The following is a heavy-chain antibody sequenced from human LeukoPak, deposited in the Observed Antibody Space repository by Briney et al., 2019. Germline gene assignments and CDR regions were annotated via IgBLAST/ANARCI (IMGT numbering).Heavy chain of an antibody. CDR2: IIPIFGTA. CDR3: ARAGGTYYYGSGSYSGDWFDP. CDR1: GGTFSSYA. D-gene: IGHD3-10*01. V-gene: IGHV1-69*01. Sequence: ASVKVSCKASGGTFSSYAISWVRQAPGQGLEWMGGIIPIFGTANYAQKFQGRVTITADESTSTAYMELSSLRSEDTAVYYCARAGGTYYYGSGSYSGDWFDPWGQGTLVTVSS. J-gene: IGHJ5*02.